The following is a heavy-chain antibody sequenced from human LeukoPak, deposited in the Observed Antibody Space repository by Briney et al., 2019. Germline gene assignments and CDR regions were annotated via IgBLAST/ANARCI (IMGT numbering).Heavy chain of an antibody. CDR3: ARDLQGWFET. Sequence: ASVKVSCKASGYTFTGYYMHWVRQAPGQGLEWMGWISAYNGNTNYAQKLQGRVTMTTDTSTSTAYMELRSLRSDDTAVYYCARDLQGWFETWGQGTLVTVSS. CDR1: GYTFTGYY. CDR2: ISAYNGNT. J-gene: IGHJ5*02. V-gene: IGHV1-18*04.